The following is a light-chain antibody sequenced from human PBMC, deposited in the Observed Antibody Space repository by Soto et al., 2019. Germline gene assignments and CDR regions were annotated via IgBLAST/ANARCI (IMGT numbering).Light chain of an antibody. Sequence: QSALTQPASVSGSPGQSITISCTGTSSDVGGYNYVSWYQQHPGKAPKLMIYDVDVRPSGVSNRFSGSKSGNTASLTISGLQTQDVADYYCTSYTIINTVVCGGGTKLTVL. V-gene: IGLV2-14*03. CDR3: TSYTIINTVV. J-gene: IGLJ2*01. CDR1: SSDVGGYNY. CDR2: DVD.